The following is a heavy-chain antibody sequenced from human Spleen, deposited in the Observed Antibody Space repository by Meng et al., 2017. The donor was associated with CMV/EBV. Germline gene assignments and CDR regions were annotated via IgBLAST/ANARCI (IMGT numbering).Heavy chain of an antibody. CDR3: ARDSGIAVAGWFDP. V-gene: IGHV1-2*02. CDR2: INPNSGGT. CDR1: GYTFTGYY. Sequence: ASVKVSCKASGYTFTGYYMHWVRQAPGQGLEWMGWINPNSGGTNYAQKFQGRVTMTRDTSISTAYMELSRLRSDDTAVYYCARDSGIAVAGWFDPWGQGTLVTVSS. J-gene: IGHJ5*02. D-gene: IGHD6-19*01.